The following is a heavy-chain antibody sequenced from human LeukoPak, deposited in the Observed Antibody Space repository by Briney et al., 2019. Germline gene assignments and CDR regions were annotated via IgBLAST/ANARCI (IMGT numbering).Heavy chain of an antibody. CDR3: AKDRHAPGRYCSSTSCFPFDS. CDR2: ISGSGGST. J-gene: IGHJ5*01. V-gene: IGHV3-23*01. D-gene: IGHD2-2*01. Sequence: GGSLRLSCVVSGFTFSSYAMSWVRQAPGKGLEWVSGISGSGGSTYYADSVRGRFTISRDNTKNTLYLQMNSLRAEDTAVYYCAKDRHAPGRYCSSTSCFPFDSWGQGTLVTVSS. CDR1: GFTFSSYA.